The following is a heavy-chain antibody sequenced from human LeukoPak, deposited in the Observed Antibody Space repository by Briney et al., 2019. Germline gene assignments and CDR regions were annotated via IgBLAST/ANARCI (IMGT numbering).Heavy chain of an antibody. CDR1: GGTFSSYA. CDR3: ATLYYDSSGSRFSAFDY. J-gene: IGHJ4*02. Sequence: GSSVKVSCKASGGTFSSYAISWVRQAPGQGLEWMGGIIPIFGTANYAQKLQGRVTITADESTSTAYMELRSLRSDDTAVYYCATLYYDSSGSRFSAFDYWGQGTLVTVSS. CDR2: IIPIFGTA. V-gene: IGHV1-69*01. D-gene: IGHD3-22*01.